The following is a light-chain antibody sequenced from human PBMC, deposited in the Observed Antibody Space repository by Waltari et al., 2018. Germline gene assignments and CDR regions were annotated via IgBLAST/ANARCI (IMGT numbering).Light chain of an antibody. V-gene: IGLV2-14*01. CDR2: DVA. Sequence: SALTQPASVSGSLGQSIPFSCTGTISDVGGYNYVAWYQQHPGTAPNLVIHDVAKRPSGVCIRFSGSKSGNTASLTISGLQPDDEADYYCISYSRATPGNVVIGGGTKLTVL. CDR3: ISYSRATPGNVV. CDR1: ISDVGGYNY. J-gene: IGLJ2*01.